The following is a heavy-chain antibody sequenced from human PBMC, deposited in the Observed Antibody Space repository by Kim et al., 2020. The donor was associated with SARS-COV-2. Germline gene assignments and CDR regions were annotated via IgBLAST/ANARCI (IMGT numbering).Heavy chain of an antibody. J-gene: IGHJ4*02. V-gene: IGHV4-31*01. Sequence: STYYNPSLKGQVTLSVDTSKNQFSLKLSSVTAADTAVYYCARDDSSGLDYWGQGTLVTVSS. CDR2: ST. CDR3: ARDDSSGLDY. D-gene: IGHD3-22*01.